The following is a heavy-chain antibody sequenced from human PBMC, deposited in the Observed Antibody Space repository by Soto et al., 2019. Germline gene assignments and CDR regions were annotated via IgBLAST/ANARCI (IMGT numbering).Heavy chain of an antibody. Sequence: SETLSLTCNVSGDYIRSGGYYWSWIRQRPGKGLECIGSVHYSGSTDYNPSLKSRVTISVDTSKNQFSLKLTSVTAADTAVYFCASFSGATYGDYGGGINYWGQGTLVTVSS. CDR3: ASFSGATYGDYGGGINY. V-gene: IGHV4-39*01. CDR1: GDYIRSGGYY. CDR2: VHYSGST. D-gene: IGHD4-17*01. J-gene: IGHJ4*02.